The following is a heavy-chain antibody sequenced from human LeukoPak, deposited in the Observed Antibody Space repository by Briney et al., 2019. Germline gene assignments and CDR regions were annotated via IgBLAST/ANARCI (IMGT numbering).Heavy chain of an antibody. J-gene: IGHJ4*02. CDR1: GFTFSSYS. D-gene: IGHD6-13*01. Sequence: GGSLRLSCAASGFTFSSYSMNWVRQAPGKGLEWVSSISSSSSYIYYADSAKGRFTISRDNAKNSLYLQMNSLRAEDTAVYYCARASSWTPPFDYWGQGTLVTVSS. V-gene: IGHV3-21*01. CDR3: ARASSWTPPFDY. CDR2: ISSSSSYI.